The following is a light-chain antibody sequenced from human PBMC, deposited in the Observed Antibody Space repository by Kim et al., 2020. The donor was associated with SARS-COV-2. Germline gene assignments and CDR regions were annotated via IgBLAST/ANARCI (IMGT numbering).Light chain of an antibody. CDR1: SSDIGNYNY. CDR3: CSYASSGTLI. CDR2: DVA. V-gene: IGLV2-14*03. Sequence: GQSINNSCTGTSSDIGNYNYVSWYQHHPGEAPKVMIYDVAKRPSGVSNRFFGSKSGNTASLTISGLQTEDEADYYCCSYASSGTLIFGGGTQLTVL. J-gene: IGLJ2*01.